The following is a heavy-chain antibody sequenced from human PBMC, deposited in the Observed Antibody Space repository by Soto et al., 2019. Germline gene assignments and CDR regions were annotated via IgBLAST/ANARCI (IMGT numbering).Heavy chain of an antibody. CDR3: XXXXXXXWYXIDY. D-gene: IGHD6-13*01. V-gene: IGHV3-23*01. J-gene: IGHJ4*02. CDR2: ISGSGGST. CDR1: GFTFSNYA. Sequence: EVQLLESGGGLVQPGGSLRLSCAASGFTFSNYAVTWVRQAPGKGLEWVSTISGSGGSTYYADSVKGRFTISRDNAKXXXXXXXXXXXXXXXXXXXXXXXXXXXWYXIDYWGQGTLVTX.